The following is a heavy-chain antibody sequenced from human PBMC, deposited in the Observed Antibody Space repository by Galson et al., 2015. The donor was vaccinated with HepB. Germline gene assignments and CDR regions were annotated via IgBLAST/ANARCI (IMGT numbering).Heavy chain of an antibody. D-gene: IGHD5-18*01. V-gene: IGHV3-23*01. Sequence: SLRLSCAASGFTFSSYAMSWVRQAPGKGLEWVSAISGSGGSTYYADSVKGRFTISRDNSKNTLYLQMNSLRAEDTAVYYCAKGIKRIQLWSPAYWGPVTLGTVSS. CDR1: GFTFSSYA. CDR2: ISGSGGST. J-gene: IGHJ4*02. CDR3: AKGIKRIQLWSPAY.